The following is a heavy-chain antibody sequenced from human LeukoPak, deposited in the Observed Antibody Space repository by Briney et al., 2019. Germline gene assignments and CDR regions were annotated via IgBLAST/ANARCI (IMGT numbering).Heavy chain of an antibody. CDR2: IYYSGST. V-gene: IGHV4-59*01. J-gene: IGHJ4*02. CDR3: ARSPFPEARYYFDY. Sequence: SETLSLTCTVSGGSISSYYWSWIRQPPGKGLEWIGYIYYSGSTNYNPSLKSRVTISVDTSKNQFSLKLSSVTAADTAVYYCARSPFPEARYYFDYWGQGTLVTVSS. CDR1: GGSISSYY. D-gene: IGHD1-14*01.